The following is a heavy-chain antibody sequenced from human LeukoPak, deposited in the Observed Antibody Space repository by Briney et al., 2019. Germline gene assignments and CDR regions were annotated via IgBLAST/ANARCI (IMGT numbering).Heavy chain of an antibody. CDR3: ARGSHVGTAMVDAFDI. D-gene: IGHD5-18*01. CDR1: GGSISSGSYY. V-gene: IGHV4-61*02. J-gene: IGHJ3*02. CDR2: IYTSGST. Sequence: SETLSLTCTVSGGSISSGSYYWSWIRQPAGKGLEWIGRIYTSGSTNYNPSLKSRVTISVDTSKNQFSLKLSSVTAADTAVYYCARGSHVGTAMVDAFDIWGQGTMVTVSS.